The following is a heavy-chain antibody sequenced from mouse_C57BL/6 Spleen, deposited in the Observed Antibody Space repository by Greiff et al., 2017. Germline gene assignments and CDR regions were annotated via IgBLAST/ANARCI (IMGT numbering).Heavy chain of an antibody. D-gene: IGHD2-5*01. CDR1: GYSFTGYY. V-gene: IGHV1-42*01. CDR2: INPSTGGT. Sequence: EVQLQESGPELVKPGASVKISCKASGYSFTGYYMNWVKQSPEKSLEWIGEINPSTGGTTYNQKFKAKATLTVDKSSSTAYMQLKSLTSEDSAVYYCARRVSNYVGAMDYWGQGTSVTVSS. CDR3: ARRVSNYVGAMDY. J-gene: IGHJ4*01.